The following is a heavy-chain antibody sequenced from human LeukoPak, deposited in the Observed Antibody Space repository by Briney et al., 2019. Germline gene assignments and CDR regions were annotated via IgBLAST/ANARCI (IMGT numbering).Heavy chain of an antibody. Sequence: PSETLSLTCTVSGGSISSYYWSWIRQPPGKGLEWIGYIYYNGTTNYNPSLQSRVTISVDTSKNQFSLKLSSVTAADTAVYYCARTLLREGDFDYWGQGTLVTVSS. D-gene: IGHD3-10*01. V-gene: IGHV4-59*08. CDR3: ARTLLREGDFDY. J-gene: IGHJ4*02. CDR2: IYYNGTT. CDR1: GGSISSYY.